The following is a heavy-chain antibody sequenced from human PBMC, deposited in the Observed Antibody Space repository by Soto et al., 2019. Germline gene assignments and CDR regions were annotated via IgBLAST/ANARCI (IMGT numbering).Heavy chain of an antibody. CDR1: GFSFGSYW. CDR2: TDNDGGST. D-gene: IGHD3-22*01. CDR3: VRDRQYYYDSSGFDY. Sequence: CCLRLFCVASGFSFGSYWMHWFRQTPGKGLVWVSRTDNDGGSTGYADSVKGRFTISRDNAKSTLYLQMNSLRAEDTAVYYCVRDRQYYYDSSGFDYWGQGTLVTVSS. J-gene: IGHJ4*02. V-gene: IGHV3-74*01.